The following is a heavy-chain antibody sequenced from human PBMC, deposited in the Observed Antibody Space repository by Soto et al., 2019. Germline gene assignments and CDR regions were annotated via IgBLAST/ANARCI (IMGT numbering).Heavy chain of an antibody. J-gene: IGHJ4*02. CDR3: ARGVGFYY. V-gene: IGHV1-69*01. CDR2: IIPIFGTA. D-gene: IGHD3-10*01. CDR1: GGTFSIYA. Sequence: QVQLVQSVAEVKKPGYSVKVSCKASGGTFSIYAISWVRQAPGQGLEWMGVIIPIFGTANYAQKFQGRVTITADESTSTSYMALSSLKSEDTAVYYCARGVGFYYWGQGPLVAVSS.